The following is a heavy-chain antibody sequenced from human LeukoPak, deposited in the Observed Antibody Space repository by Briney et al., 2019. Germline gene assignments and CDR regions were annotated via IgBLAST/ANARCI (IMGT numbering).Heavy chain of an antibody. D-gene: IGHD2-21*01. V-gene: IGHV4-30-2*01. CDR3: ASSAYCGGDCPYYFDY. J-gene: IGHJ4*02. Sequence: SQTLSLTCAVSGGSISSGGYSWSWIRQPPGKGLEWIGEINHSGSTNYNPSLKSRVTISVDTSKNQFSLKLSSVTAADTAVYYCASSAYCGGDCPYYFDYWGQGTLVTVSS. CDR2: INHSGST. CDR1: GGSISSGGYS.